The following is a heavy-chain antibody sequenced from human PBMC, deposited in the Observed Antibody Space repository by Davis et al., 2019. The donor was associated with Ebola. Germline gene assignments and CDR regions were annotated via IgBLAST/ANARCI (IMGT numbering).Heavy chain of an antibody. CDR2: ISWNSGSI. CDR3: ATGGSSDY. J-gene: IGHJ4*02. Sequence: PGGSLRLSCAASGFTFDDYAMHWVRQAPGKGLEWVSGISWNSGSIGYADSVKGRFTISRDNAKNSLYLQMNSLRAEDTAVYYCATGGSSDYWGQGTLVTVSS. D-gene: IGHD2-2*01. V-gene: IGHV3-9*01. CDR1: GFTFDDYA.